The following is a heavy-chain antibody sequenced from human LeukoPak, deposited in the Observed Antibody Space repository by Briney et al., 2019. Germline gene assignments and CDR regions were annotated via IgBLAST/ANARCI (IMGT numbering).Heavy chain of an antibody. J-gene: IGHJ4*01. CDR2: ISHSGSTI. V-gene: IGHV3-11*04. CDR3: ATYGSGSGTFFDS. CDR1: GYMFSDYY. Sequence: GGSLRLSCAASGYMFSDYYMSWIRQAPEKGLEWLSYISHSGSTIYYADSVKGRFTVSRDNAKSSLYLQMNNLRAEDTALYYCATYGSGSGTFFDSWGQGTLVTVSS. D-gene: IGHD3-10*01.